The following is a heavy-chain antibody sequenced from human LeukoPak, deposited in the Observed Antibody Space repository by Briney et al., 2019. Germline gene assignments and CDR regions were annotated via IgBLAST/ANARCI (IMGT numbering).Heavy chain of an antibody. CDR3: ARYCGSENYCISY. Sequence: SETLSLTCAVYGASFSVNNWIWIRQPPGKGLEWIGEINHSGTITYKPSLKSRLTISADTSKNQFSLKLSSVTAADTAVYYCARYCGSENYCISYWGQGTLVSVSS. V-gene: IGHV4-34*01. J-gene: IGHJ4*01. D-gene: IGHD3-10*01. CDR1: GASFSVNN. CDR2: INHSGTI.